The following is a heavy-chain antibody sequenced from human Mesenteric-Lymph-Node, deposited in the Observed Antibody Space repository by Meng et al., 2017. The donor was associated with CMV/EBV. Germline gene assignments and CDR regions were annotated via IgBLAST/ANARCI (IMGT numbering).Heavy chain of an antibody. CDR1: GFTFSNYA. CDR2: IGYSGGST. D-gene: IGHD1-26*01. Sequence: GESLKISCAASGFTFSNYAMTWVRQAPGKGLEWVSSIGYSGGSTYYADSVKGRFTISRDNAKNSLYLQMNSLRAEDTAVYYCARVVGATRLLDYWGQGTLVTVSS. J-gene: IGHJ4*02. CDR3: ARVVGATRLLDY. V-gene: IGHV3-23*01.